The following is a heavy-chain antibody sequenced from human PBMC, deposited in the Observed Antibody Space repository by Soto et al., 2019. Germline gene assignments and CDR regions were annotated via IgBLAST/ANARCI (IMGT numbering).Heavy chain of an antibody. CDR2: MNPNSGNT. D-gene: IGHD1-20*01. Sequence: GASVKVSCKASGYTFTSYDINWVRQATGQGLEWMGWMNPNSGNTGYVQKFRGRVTMTRNTSISTAYMELSSLRSEDTAVYYCARGIKGTCITGTLVYYFYDWGQGSQVTVSS. V-gene: IGHV1-8*01. J-gene: IGHJ4*02. CDR3: ARGIKGTCITGTLVYYFYD. CDR1: GYTFTSYD.